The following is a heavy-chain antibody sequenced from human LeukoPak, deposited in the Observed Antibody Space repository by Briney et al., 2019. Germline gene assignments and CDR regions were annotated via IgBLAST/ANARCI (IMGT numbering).Heavy chain of an antibody. CDR1: GYTFTSYY. J-gene: IGHJ5*02. D-gene: IGHD2-15*01. CDR3: ASDGFGSGWYDD. Sequence: GASVKVSCKASGYTFTSYYMHWVRQAPGQGRERMGIINPSGGSTSYAQKFQGRVTMTRDTSTSTVYMELSSLRSEDTAVYYCASDGFGSGWYDDGGEGTLVTVS. CDR2: INPSGGST. V-gene: IGHV1-46*01.